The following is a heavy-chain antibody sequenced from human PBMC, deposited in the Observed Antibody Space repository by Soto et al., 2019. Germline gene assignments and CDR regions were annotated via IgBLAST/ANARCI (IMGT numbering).Heavy chain of an antibody. V-gene: IGHV3-73*01. CDR2: IRSKGNNYAT. CDR1: GFTFSGSA. D-gene: IGHD3-3*01. Sequence: EVQLVESGGGFVQPGGSLKLSCAASGFTFSGSAMHWVRQASGKGLEWVGRIRSKGNNYATAYGASLKGRFTISRDDSKKTAYLQMNSLNTEDTAVYYCSRQASDFWSGKPQYYMDVWGKGTTVTVSS. J-gene: IGHJ6*03. CDR3: SRQASDFWSGKPQYYMDV.